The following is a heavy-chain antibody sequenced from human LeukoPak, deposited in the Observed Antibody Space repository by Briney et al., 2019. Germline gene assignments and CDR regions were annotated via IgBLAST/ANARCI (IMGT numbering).Heavy chain of an antibody. J-gene: IGHJ4*02. CDR1: GFTFSSYS. CDR2: ISSSSSTI. CDR3: ARDPREQWLVDKGDY. V-gene: IGHV3-48*02. Sequence: GGSLRLSCAASGFTFSSYSMNWVRQAPGKGLEWVSYISSSSSTIYYADSVKGRFTISRDNAKNSLYLQMNSLRDEDTAVYYCARDPREQWLVDKGDYWGQGTLVTVPS. D-gene: IGHD6-19*01.